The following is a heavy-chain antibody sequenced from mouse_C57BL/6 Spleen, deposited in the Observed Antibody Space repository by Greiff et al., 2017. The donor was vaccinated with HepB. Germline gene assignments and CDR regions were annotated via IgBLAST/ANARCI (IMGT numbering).Heavy chain of an antibody. Sequence: QVQLQQSGPELVKPGASVKISCKASGYAFSSSWMNWVKQRPGKGLEWIGRIYPGDGDTNYNGKFTGKATLTADKSSSTAYMQLSSLTSEDSAVYFCARWGYYGSGYAMDYWGQGTSVTVSS. D-gene: IGHD1-1*01. CDR1: GYAFSSSW. V-gene: IGHV1-82*01. CDR2: IYPGDGDT. J-gene: IGHJ4*01. CDR3: ARWGYYGSGYAMDY.